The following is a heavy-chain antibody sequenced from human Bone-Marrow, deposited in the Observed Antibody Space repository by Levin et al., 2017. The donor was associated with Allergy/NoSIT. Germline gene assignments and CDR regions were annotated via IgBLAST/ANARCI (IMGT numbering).Heavy chain of an antibody. V-gene: IGHV4-30-2*01. D-gene: IGHD2-2*01. CDR3: AGGYCSLTSCPLGY. J-gene: IGHJ4*02. Sequence: SETLSLTCSVSGASINTGGYSWTWIRQTPGKGLEWIGYVFHSGSTYYNPSLKSRLTISVDRSKKQFSLKLSSVTAADTAVYYCAGGYCSLTSCPLGYWGQGVLVTVSS. CDR1: GASINTGGYS. CDR2: VFHSGST.